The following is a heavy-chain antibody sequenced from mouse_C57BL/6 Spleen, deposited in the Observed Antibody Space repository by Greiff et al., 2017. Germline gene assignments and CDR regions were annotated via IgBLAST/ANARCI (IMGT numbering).Heavy chain of an antibody. J-gene: IGHJ4*01. CDR1: GYTFTDYN. D-gene: IGHD4-1*02. CDR2: INPNTGGT. V-gene: IGHV1-22*01. CDR3: ARPATGTGYAMDY. Sequence: VQLQQSGPELVKPGASVKMSCKASGYTFTDYNMHWVKQSHGKSLEWIGYINPNTGGTSYNQQFKGKATLTVNKSSSTAYMELRSLTSEDSAVYDCARPATGTGYAMDYWGQGTSVTVSS.